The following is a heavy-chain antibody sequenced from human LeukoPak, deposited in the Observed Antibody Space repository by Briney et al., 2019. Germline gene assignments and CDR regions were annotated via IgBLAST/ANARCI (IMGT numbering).Heavy chain of an antibody. J-gene: IGHJ3*02. Sequence: GGSLRLSCAASGFTFSSYGMHWVRQAPGKGLEWVAMIRYDGRNKYYEESVKGRFTIPRDNSKNTLYLQMNSLRAEDTAVYYCAKALYSSGPDAFDIWGQGTMVTVSS. V-gene: IGHV3-30*02. D-gene: IGHD6-25*01. CDR1: GFTFSSYG. CDR3: AKALYSSGPDAFDI. CDR2: IRYDGRNK.